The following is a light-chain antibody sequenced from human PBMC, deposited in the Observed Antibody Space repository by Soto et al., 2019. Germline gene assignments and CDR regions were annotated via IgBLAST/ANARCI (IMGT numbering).Light chain of an antibody. CDR3: QKANSFPLN. J-gene: IGKJ4*01. CDR1: QGISSW. CDR2: AAS. Sequence: IEMSHPLSSLSESVVERVTITCRASQGISSWLAWYQQKPGKAPKLLIYAASSLQSGVPSRFSGSGSGTDFTLTISSLQPEDFATYYCQKANSFPLNCGGGNTGDIK. V-gene: IGKV1-12*01.